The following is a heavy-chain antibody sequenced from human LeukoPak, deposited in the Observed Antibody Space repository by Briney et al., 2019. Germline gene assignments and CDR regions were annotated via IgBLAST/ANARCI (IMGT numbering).Heavy chain of an antibody. J-gene: IGHJ4*02. D-gene: IGHD3-22*01. V-gene: IGHV1-46*01. Sequence: ASVKVSCKASGYTFTSYYMHWVRQAPGQGLEWMGIINPSGGSTSYAQKFQGRVTMTRDTSTSTVYMELSSLRSEDTAVYYCARDSPYYYDSSGYYYGYFDYWGQGTLVTVSS. CDR3: ARDSPYYYDSSGYYYGYFDY. CDR2: INPSGGST. CDR1: GYTFTSYY.